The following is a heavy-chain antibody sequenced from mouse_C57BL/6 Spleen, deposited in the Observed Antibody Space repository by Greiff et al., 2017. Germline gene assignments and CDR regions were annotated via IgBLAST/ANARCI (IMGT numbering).Heavy chain of an antibody. CDR2: ISSGSSTI. CDR1: GFTFSDYG. V-gene: IGHV5-17*01. J-gene: IGHJ4*01. Sequence: EVKLMESGGGLVKPGGSLKLSCAASGFTFSDYGMHWVRQAPEKGLEWVAYISSGSSTIYYADTVKGRFTISRDNAKNTLFLQMTSLRSEDTAMYYCARRDYGNDAMDYWGQGTSVTVSS. CDR3: ARRDYGNDAMDY. D-gene: IGHD2-1*01.